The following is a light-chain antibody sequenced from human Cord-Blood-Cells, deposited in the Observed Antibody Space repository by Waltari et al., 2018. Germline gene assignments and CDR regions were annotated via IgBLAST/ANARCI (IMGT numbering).Light chain of an antibody. CDR1: QSVSRSY. Sequence: EIVLTQSPGTLHLSQGERATLSCRHSQSVSRSYSAWYQQKPGQAPRLLIYGASCSATSVPDRLSGSGAWTDFTLIISRREPEDFSVYYCQQYGSSPKLTFGGGTKVEIK. CDR2: GAS. J-gene: IGKJ4*01. CDR3: QQYGSSPKLT. V-gene: IGKV3-20*01.